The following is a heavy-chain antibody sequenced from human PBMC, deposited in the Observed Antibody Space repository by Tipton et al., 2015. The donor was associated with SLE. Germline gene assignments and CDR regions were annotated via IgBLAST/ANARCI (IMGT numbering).Heavy chain of an antibody. CDR1: GFTFSSYS. D-gene: IGHD3-22*01. Sequence: SLRLSCAASGFTFSSYSMNWVRQAPGKGLEWVSLISWDGASTYYADSVKGRFTISRDNSINSLYLQMHSLRTEDTALYYCAKEHDYFDSSGYFGYWGQGTLVTVSS. CDR3: AKEHDYFDSSGYFGY. CDR2: ISWDGAST. V-gene: IGHV3-43*01. J-gene: IGHJ4*02.